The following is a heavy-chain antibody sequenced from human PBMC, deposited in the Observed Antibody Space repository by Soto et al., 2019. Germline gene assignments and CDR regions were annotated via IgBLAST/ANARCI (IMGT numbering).Heavy chain of an antibody. D-gene: IGHD3-16*01. Sequence: SETLSLTCTASGCTISNSCLYWGRMGPGPGKGLEWLGSINCSWSTYYNATLKSRVTIYADTSKHHLSMKLSTATAADPTEYNCARHSNTDDYCLEFDYWGQGTLVTVSS. CDR2: INCSWST. CDR3: ARHSNTDDYCLEFDY. CDR1: GCTISNSCLY. J-gene: IGHJ4*02. V-gene: IGHV4-39*01.